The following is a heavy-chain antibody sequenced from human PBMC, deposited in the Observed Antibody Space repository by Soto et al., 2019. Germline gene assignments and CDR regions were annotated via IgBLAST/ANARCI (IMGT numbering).Heavy chain of an antibody. J-gene: IGHJ6*02. CDR2: INPSGGST. CDR3: ARLGGYYDSSGYYFPGGTRTRMDV. CDR1: GYTFTSYY. D-gene: IGHD3-22*01. V-gene: IGHV1-46*01. Sequence: ASVKVSCKASGYTFTSYYMHWGRQAPGQGLEWMGIINPSGGSTSYAQKFQGRVTMTRDTSTSTVYMELSSLRSEDTAVYYCARLGGYYDSSGYYFPGGTRTRMDVWGQGTTVTVYS.